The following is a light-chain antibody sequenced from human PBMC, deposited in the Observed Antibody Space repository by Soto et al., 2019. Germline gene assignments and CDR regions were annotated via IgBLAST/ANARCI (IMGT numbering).Light chain of an antibody. CDR1: TSDVGGYNV. CDR3: SSYTSSGTRV. J-gene: IGLJ1*01. V-gene: IGLV2-14*01. Sequence: QSVLTQPASVSGSPGQSITISCTGTTSDVGGYNVVSWYQLHPGKAPKLMIFEVSNRPSGVSNRFSGSKSGNTAPLTISGLQAEDEADYYCSSYTSSGTRVFGTGTKLTVL. CDR2: EVS.